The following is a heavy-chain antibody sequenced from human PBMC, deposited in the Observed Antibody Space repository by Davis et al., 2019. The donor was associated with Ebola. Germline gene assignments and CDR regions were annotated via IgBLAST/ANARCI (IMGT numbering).Heavy chain of an antibody. Sequence: MPSETLSLTCTVSGGSINSYSSSWIRQPPGQGLEWLGYIYYSGSTNYNPSLKSRVTISVDTSKNQCSLKLSSVTAADTAVYYCARGSVVPAAMRGYYYDYGMDVWGKGTTVTVSS. J-gene: IGHJ6*04. V-gene: IGHV4-59*01. CDR3: ARGSVVPAAMRGYYYDYGMDV. CDR2: IYYSGST. D-gene: IGHD2-2*01. CDR1: GGSINSYS.